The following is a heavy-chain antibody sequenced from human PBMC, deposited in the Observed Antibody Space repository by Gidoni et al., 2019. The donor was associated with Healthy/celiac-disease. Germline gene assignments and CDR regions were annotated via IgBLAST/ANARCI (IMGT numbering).Heavy chain of an antibody. J-gene: IGHJ4*02. CDR3: AKDIEVQGGSYYY. CDR1: GFTFSSYA. Sequence: EVQLLESGGGLVQPGGSLRLSCAASGFTFSSYAMRWVRQAPGKGLEWVSAISGSGGSTYYADSVKGRFTISRDNSKNTLYLQMNSLRAEDTAVYYCAKDIEVQGGSYYYWGQGTLVTVSS. V-gene: IGHV3-23*01. D-gene: IGHD1-26*01. CDR2: ISGSGGST.